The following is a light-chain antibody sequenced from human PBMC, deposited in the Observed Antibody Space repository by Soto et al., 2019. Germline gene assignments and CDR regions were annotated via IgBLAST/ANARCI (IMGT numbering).Light chain of an antibody. J-gene: IGLJ2*01. V-gene: IGLV1-51*01. CDR3: GTWDSSLSAVV. CDR2: DNN. Sequence: QSVLTQPPSVSAAPGQKVTISCSGSSSNIGNNYVSWYQQLPGTAPKLLIYDNNKRPSGIPDRFSGSKSGTSATLGITGLQTGDEADYYCGTWDSSLSAVVFGVWTKVTVL. CDR1: SSNIGNNY.